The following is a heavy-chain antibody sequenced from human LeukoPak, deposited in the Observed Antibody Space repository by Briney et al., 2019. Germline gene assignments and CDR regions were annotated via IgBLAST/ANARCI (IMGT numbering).Heavy chain of an antibody. CDR1: GSTFSSYS. V-gene: IGHV3-21*01. Sequence: GGSLRLSCAASGSTFSSYSMNWVCQARGKGLEWVSSISSSSSYIYYADSVKGRFTISRDNAKNSLYLQMNSLRAEDTAVYYCAGGSSWYLDYWGQGTLVTVSS. J-gene: IGHJ4*02. CDR3: AGGSSWYLDY. D-gene: IGHD6-13*01. CDR2: ISSSSSYI.